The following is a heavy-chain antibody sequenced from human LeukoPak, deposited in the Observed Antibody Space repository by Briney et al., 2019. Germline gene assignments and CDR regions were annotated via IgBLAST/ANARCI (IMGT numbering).Heavy chain of an antibody. CDR2: INGDGRIT. CDR1: GFTFSTYW. Sequence: GGSLRLSCAASGFTFSTYWMHWVRQPPGKGLVWVPHINGDGRITRYADSVKGRFTISRDNAKNTLYLQMNSLRAEDTAVYYCAREGVAAGSDYWGQGTLVTVSS. V-gene: IGHV3-74*01. D-gene: IGHD6-13*01. J-gene: IGHJ4*02. CDR3: AREGVAAGSDY.